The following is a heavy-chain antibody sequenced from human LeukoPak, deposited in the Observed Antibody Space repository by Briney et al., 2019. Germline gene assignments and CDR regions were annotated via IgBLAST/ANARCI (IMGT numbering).Heavy chain of an antibody. CDR1: GGTFSSYA. Sequence: SVTVSCKASGGTFSSYAISWVRQAPGQGLEWMGGIIPIFGTANYAQRFQGRVTITTDESTSTAYMELSSLRSEDTAVYYCARGPHSYGTYWFDPWGQGTLVTVSS. CDR2: IIPIFGTA. V-gene: IGHV1-69*05. D-gene: IGHD5-18*01. CDR3: ARGPHSYGTYWFDP. J-gene: IGHJ5*02.